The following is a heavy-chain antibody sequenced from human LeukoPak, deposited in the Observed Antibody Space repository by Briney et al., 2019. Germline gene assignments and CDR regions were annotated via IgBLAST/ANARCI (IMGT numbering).Heavy chain of an antibody. CDR1: GFTFSGSA. V-gene: IGHV3-73*01. D-gene: IGHD2-2*01. J-gene: IGHJ5*02. CDR2: IRIKAHSYAT. CDR3: ARRSPVGENWFDP. Sequence: GGSLRLSRAASGFTFSGSAMHWVRQASGKGLEWVGRIRIKAHSYATEYGASVKGRFTISRDDSQNTAFLQMNSLKTEDTAVYYCARRSPVGENWFDPWGQGTLVTVSS.